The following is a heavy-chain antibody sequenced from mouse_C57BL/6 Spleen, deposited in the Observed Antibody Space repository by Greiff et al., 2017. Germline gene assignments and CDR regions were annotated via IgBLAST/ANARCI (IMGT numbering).Heavy chain of an antibody. D-gene: IGHD2-3*01. CDR2: INPYNGGT. Sequence: EVQLVESGPVLVKPGASVKMSCKASGYTFTDYYMNWVKQSHGKSLEWIGVINPYNGGTSYNQKFKGKATLTVDKSSSTAYMELNSLTSEDSAVYYCARCSYDFYAMDYWGQGTSVTVSS. CDR1: GYTFTDYY. CDR3: ARCSYDFYAMDY. V-gene: IGHV1-19*01. J-gene: IGHJ4*01.